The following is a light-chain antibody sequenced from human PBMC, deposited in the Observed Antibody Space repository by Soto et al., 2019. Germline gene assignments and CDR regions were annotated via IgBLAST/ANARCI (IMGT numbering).Light chain of an antibody. J-gene: IGLJ1*01. CDR3: CSFAGTNSFV. CDR2: EVT. CDR1: SSDVGGYNY. Sequence: QSVLTQPPSASGSPGQSVTISCTGTSSDVGGYNYVSWYQQRPGKAPKLIIYEVTKRPSGVPDRVFGSKSGNTASLTVSGLQAHDEAAYYCCSFAGTNSFVLGNGTKVTVL. V-gene: IGLV2-8*01.